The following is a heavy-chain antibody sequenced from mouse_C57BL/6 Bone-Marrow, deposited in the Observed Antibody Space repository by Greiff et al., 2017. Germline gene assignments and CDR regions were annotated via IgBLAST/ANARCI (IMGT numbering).Heavy chain of an antibody. D-gene: IGHD2-4*01. J-gene: IGHJ2*01. CDR3: ARCDYGRYYVDY. CDR2: INPSSGYT. V-gene: IGHV1-7*01. CDR1: GYTFTSYW. Sequence: QVQLQQSGAELAKPGASVKLSCKASGYTFTSYWMHWVKQRPGQGLEWIGYINPSSGYTKYNQKFKDQATLTADKSSSTAYMQLSSLTDEDSAVYYCARCDYGRYYVDYWGQGTTLTVSS.